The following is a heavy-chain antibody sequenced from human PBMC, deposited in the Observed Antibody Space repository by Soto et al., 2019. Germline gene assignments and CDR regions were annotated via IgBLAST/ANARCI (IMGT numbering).Heavy chain of an antibody. J-gene: IGHJ6*02. V-gene: IGHV3-30-3*01. CDR3: ARDHVPLDPTLPGGNYYYGMDV. Sequence: GGSLRLSCAASGFTFSSYAMHWVRQAPGKGLEWVAVISYDGSNKYYADSVKGRFTISRDNSKNTLYLQMNSLRAEDTAVYYCARDHVPLDPTLPGGNYYYGMDVWGQGTTVTVSS. CDR2: ISYDGSNK. CDR1: GFTFSSYA. D-gene: IGHD3-16*01.